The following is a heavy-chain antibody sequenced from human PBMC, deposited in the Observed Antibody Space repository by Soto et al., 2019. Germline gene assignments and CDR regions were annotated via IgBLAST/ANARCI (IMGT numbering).Heavy chain of an antibody. V-gene: IGHV3-30-3*01. J-gene: IGHJ4*02. Sequence: SGGSLRLSCAASGFTFSSYAMHWVRQAPGKGLEWVALISYDGSDKDYADSVKGRFTISRDNSRNTLFLQMNSLRAEDTVVYFCARVHYYDSSGYYEIDYWGQGTLVTVS. CDR3: ARVHYYDSSGYYEIDY. CDR2: ISYDGSDK. CDR1: GFTFSSYA. D-gene: IGHD3-22*01.